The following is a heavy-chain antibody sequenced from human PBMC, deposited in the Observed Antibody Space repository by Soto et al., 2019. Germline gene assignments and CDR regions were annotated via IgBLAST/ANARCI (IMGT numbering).Heavy chain of an antibody. Sequence: ASVKVSCKASGYTFTSYGISWVRQAPGQGLEWMGWISAYNGNTNYAQKLQGRVTMTTDTSTSTAYMELRSLRSDDTAVYYCARMYYYGSGSYYTVNSHYYMEVWGKGTTVTVSS. CDR2: ISAYNGNT. CDR1: GYTFTSYG. CDR3: ARMYYYGSGSYYTVNSHYYMEV. V-gene: IGHV1-18*01. D-gene: IGHD3-10*01. J-gene: IGHJ6*03.